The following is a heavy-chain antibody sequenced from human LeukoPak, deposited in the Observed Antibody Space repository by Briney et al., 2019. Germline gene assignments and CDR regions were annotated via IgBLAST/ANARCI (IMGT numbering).Heavy chain of an antibody. CDR2: ISAYNGNT. CDR1: GYTFTSYG. V-gene: IGHV1-18*01. Sequence: GASVKVSCMASGYTFTSYGISWVRQAPGQGLEWMGWISAYNGNTNYAQKLQGRVTMTTDTSTSTAYMELRSLRSEDTAVYYCARDRGLGYCSGGSCYSSYYYGMDVWGQGTTVTVSS. CDR3: ARDRGLGYCSGGSCYSSYYYGMDV. J-gene: IGHJ6*02. D-gene: IGHD2-15*01.